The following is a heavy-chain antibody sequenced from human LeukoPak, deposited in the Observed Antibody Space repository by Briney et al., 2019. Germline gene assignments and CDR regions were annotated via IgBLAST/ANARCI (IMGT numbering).Heavy chain of an antibody. CDR2: IYPGDSGT. D-gene: IGHD6-19*01. V-gene: IGHV5-51*01. CDR3: ARLQYSSAWGDYFDY. J-gene: IGHJ4*02. CDR1: GYSFTRYW. Sequence: GESLKISCKGSGYSFTRYWIGWVRQMPGKGLEWMGIIYPGDSGTRYSPSFQGQVTISADKSISTAYLQWSSLKASDTAIYYCARLQYSSAWGDYFDYWGQGTLVTVSS.